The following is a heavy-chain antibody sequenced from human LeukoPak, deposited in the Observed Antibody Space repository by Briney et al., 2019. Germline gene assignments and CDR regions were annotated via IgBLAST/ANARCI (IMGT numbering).Heavy chain of an antibody. D-gene: IGHD6-6*01. CDR3: AREGHLEEYSSSSGNFDY. J-gene: IGHJ4*02. CDR1: GYTFTSYG. Sequence: ASVKVSCKASGYTFTSYGIGWVRQAPGQGLEWMGWISAYNGNTNYAQKLQGRVTMTTDTSTSTAYMELRSLRSDDTAVYYCAREGHLEEYSSSSGNFDYWGQGTLVTVSS. CDR2: ISAYNGNT. V-gene: IGHV1-18*01.